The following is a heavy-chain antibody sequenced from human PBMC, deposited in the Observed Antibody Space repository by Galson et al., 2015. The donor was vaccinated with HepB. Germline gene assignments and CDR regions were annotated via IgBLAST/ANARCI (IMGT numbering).Heavy chain of an antibody. D-gene: IGHD2-2*01. V-gene: IGHV3-15*01. Sequence: SLRLSCAASGFTFSNAWMSWVRQAPGKGLEWVGRIKSKTDGGTTDYAAPVKGRFTISRDDSKNTLYLQMNSLKTEDTAVYYCTTDYGVPGIPATAYFDHWGQGTLVTVSS. CDR2: IKSKTDGGTT. CDR1: GFTFSNAW. J-gene: IGHJ4*02. CDR3: TTDYGVPGIPATAYFDH.